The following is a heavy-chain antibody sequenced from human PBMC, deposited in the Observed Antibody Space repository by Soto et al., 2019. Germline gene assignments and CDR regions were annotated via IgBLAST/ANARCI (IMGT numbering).Heavy chain of an antibody. V-gene: IGHV4-59*08. D-gene: IGHD3-10*01. CDR1: GGSISSYY. CDR2: IYYSGST. Sequence: SETLCLTCTVSGGSISSYYWSWIRQPPGKGLEWIGYIYYSGSTNYNPSLKSRVTISVDTSKNQFSLKLSSVTAADTAVYYCARHESGRSLWDYWGQGTLVTVSS. CDR3: ARHESGRSLWDY. J-gene: IGHJ4*02.